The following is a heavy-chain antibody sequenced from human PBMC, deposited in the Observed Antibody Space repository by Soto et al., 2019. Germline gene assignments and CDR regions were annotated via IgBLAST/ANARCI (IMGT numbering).Heavy chain of an antibody. J-gene: IGHJ4*02. V-gene: IGHV3-48*01. CDR2: ISDSSSTI. CDR1: GFTFSTYN. Sequence: GGALRLSCAASGFTFSTYNMNWVRPAPGEGLEWVSYISDSSSTIHYADSVKGRFTISRDNAKNSLYLQMNSLRAEDTAVYYCARDDYPYYDDSSGYHFDYWGQGALVTVSS. CDR3: ARDDYPYYDDSSGYHFDY. D-gene: IGHD3-22*01.